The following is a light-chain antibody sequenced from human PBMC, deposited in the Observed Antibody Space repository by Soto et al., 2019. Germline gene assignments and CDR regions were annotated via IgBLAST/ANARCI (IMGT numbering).Light chain of an antibody. CDR3: QQYGTSWT. Sequence: IVLTQSPGTLSLSPGEGATLSCRTSQSVSIRHLAWYQQRPGQAPRLRIYATSDRATGTPDRFSGSGSGTDFALTITSLETEDFAVYYCQQYGTSWTVGQGTKVAI. J-gene: IGKJ1*01. V-gene: IGKV3-20*01. CDR2: ATS. CDR1: QSVSIRH.